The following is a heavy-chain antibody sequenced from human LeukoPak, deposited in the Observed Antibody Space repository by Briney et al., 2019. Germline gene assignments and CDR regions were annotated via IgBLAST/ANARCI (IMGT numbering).Heavy chain of an antibody. CDR3: AKTPRNYPPGHMDV. D-gene: IGHD5-24*01. J-gene: IGHJ6*03. V-gene: IGHV3-23*01. Sequence: GGSLRLSCAASGFTVSSNYMSWVRQAPGKGLEWVSAISGSGGSTYYADSVKGRFTISRDNSKNTLYLQMNSLRLEDTALYYCAKTPRNYPPGHMDVWGKGTTVTISS. CDR1: GFTVSSNY. CDR2: ISGSGGST.